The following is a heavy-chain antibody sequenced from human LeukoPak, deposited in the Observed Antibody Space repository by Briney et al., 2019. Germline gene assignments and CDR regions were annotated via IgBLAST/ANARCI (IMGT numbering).Heavy chain of an antibody. D-gene: IGHD1-20*01. CDR3: AKVLEGVTGRYWYFDL. CDR2: ISGSGGST. V-gene: IGHV3-23*01. CDR1: GFTFSSYA. Sequence: GGSLRLSCAASGFTFSSYAMSWVRQAPGKGLEWVSAISGSGGSTYYADSVKGRFTISRDNSKNTLYLQMNSLRAEDTAVYYCAKVLEGVTGRYWYFDLWGRGTLVTVSS. J-gene: IGHJ2*01.